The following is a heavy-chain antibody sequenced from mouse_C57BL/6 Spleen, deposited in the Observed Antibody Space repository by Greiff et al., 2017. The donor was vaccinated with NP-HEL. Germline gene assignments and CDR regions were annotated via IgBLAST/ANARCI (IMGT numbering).Heavy chain of an antibody. CDR2: INPGSGGT. V-gene: IGHV1-54*01. CDR3: ARLSGYYGYFDV. CDR1: GYAFTNYL. D-gene: IGHD1-3*01. Sequence: QVQLQQSGAELVRPGTSVKVSCKASGYAFTNYLIEWVKQRPGQGLEWIGVINPGSGGTNYNEKFKGKATLTADKSSSTAYMQLSSLTSEDSAVYFCARLSGYYGYFDVWGTGTTVTVSS. J-gene: IGHJ1*03.